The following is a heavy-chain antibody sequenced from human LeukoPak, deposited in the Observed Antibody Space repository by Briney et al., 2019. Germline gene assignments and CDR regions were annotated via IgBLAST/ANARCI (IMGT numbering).Heavy chain of an antibody. Sequence: GGSLRLSCAASGFTFSNYWMHWVRQAPGKGLEWVAFIRPDGNNKNYADSVKGRFTISRDNSKNTLYLQMNSMRAEDTAVYYCANIRGVITEVDYWGQGTLVTVSS. CDR2: IRPDGNNK. CDR1: GFTFSNYW. V-gene: IGHV3-30*02. D-gene: IGHD3-10*01. CDR3: ANIRGVITEVDY. J-gene: IGHJ4*02.